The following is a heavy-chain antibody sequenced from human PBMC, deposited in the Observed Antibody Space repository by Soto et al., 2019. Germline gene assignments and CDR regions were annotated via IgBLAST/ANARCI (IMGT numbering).Heavy chain of an antibody. CDR3: ARGPRKSIAALTGAFYYYYGMDV. V-gene: IGHV1-8*01. J-gene: IGHJ6*02. Sequence: ASVKVSCKASGYTFTSYDINWVRQATGQGLEWMGWMNPNSGNTGYAQKFQGRVTMTRNTSISTAYMELSSLRSEDTAVYYCARGPRKSIAALTGAFYYYYGMDVWGQGTTVTVS. D-gene: IGHD6-6*01. CDR1: GYTFTSYD. CDR2: MNPNSGNT.